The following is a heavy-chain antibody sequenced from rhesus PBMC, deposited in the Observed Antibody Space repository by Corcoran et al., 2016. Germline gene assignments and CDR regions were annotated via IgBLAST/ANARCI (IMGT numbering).Heavy chain of an antibody. D-gene: IGHD6-13*01. CDR2: IYWDDDK. J-gene: IGHJ4*01. CDR1: GFSLSTSGMG. V-gene: IGHV2S1*01. Sequence: QVTLKESGPALVKPTQTLTLTCTFSGFSLSTSGMGVGWIRQPPGKALEWLASIYWDDDKYYRTSLKSRLTISKDTSKNQVVLTMTNMDPVDTATYYCARGTRAYPGGYGAAGLCFGGYWGQGVLVTVSS. CDR3: ARGTRAYPGGYGAAGLCFGGY.